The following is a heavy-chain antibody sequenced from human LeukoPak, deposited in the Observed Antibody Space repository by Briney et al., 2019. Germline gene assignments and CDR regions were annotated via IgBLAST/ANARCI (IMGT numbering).Heavy chain of an antibody. J-gene: IGHJ4*02. CDR1: GFSFSGFG. D-gene: IGHD1-14*01. CDR3: AKDYNNGFDY. CDR2: IRYDGSTK. V-gene: IGHV3-30*02. Sequence: GGSLSLSCAVSGFSFSGFGMLWVRQAPGKGLVWVTFIRYDGSTKSYAESVKGRFTIARDNSKNTLYLQMNSLRAEDTAVYFCAKDYNNGFDYWGQGALVTVSS.